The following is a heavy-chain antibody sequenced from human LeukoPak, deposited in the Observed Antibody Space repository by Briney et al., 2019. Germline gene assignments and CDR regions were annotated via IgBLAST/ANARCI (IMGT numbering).Heavy chain of an antibody. V-gene: IGHV3-30*18. CDR3: AKTLYSYGGYDY. CDR2: ISYDASDK. Sequence: RSGGSLRLSCAASGFTFSSYGMHWVRQAPGKGLEWVAVISYDASDKYYADSVKGRFTISRDNSKNTLYLQMNSLRAEDTAVYYCAKTLYSYGGYDYWGQGTLVTVSS. D-gene: IGHD2-21*01. J-gene: IGHJ4*02. CDR1: GFTFSSYG.